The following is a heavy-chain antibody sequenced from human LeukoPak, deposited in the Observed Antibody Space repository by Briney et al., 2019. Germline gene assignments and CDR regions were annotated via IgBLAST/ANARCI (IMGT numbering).Heavy chain of an antibody. CDR1: GFTFSSYS. D-gene: IGHD1-26*01. CDR3: ARSRSYPDY. CDR2: IRYDGSNK. Sequence: AGGSLRLSCAASGFTFSSYSMHWVRQAPGKGLEWVAFIRYDGSNKYYADPVKGRFTISRDNAKNSLYLQMNSLRAEDTAVYYCARSRSYPDYWGQGTLVTVSS. V-gene: IGHV3-30*02. J-gene: IGHJ4*02.